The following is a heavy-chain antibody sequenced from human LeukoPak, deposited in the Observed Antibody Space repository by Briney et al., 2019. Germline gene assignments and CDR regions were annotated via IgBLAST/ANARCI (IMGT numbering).Heavy chain of an antibody. J-gene: IGHJ4*02. D-gene: IGHD5-24*01. Sequence: GESLKISCQGSGYTFTSSWIGWVRQMPGKGLEWMGIVHPGDSDTRYSPSLQGQVTISADKSIRTAYLQWSNLKASDTAMYYCAKGDGYSAFDSWGQGTLVTVSS. CDR2: VHPGDSDT. CDR3: AKGDGYSAFDS. V-gene: IGHV5-51*01. CDR1: GYTFTSSW.